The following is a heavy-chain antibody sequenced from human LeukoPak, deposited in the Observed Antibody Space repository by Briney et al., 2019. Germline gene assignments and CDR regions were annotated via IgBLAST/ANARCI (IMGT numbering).Heavy chain of an antibody. D-gene: IGHD6-6*01. J-gene: IGHJ3*02. CDR2: IRYDGGNN. Sequence: GSLRLSCAASGFTFSSYGMHWVRQAPGKGLEWVSFIRYDGGNNYYADSVRGRFTISRDNSKNTLYLQMNSLRAEDTAVYYCAKGPRSYSSSPTYAFDIWGQGTMVTVSS. CDR1: GFTFSSYG. CDR3: AKGPRSYSSSPTYAFDI. V-gene: IGHV3-30*02.